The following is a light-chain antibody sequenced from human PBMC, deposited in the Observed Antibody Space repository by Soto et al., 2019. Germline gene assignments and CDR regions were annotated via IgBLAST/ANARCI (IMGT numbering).Light chain of an antibody. Sequence: EIVMTQSPATLSVSPGERATLSCRASQSVRSNLAWYQQKPGQAPRLLIYGASTRATGIPARFSGSGSVTEFTLTISSLQSEDFAVYYCQQYNNWWTFGQGTNVEIK. CDR2: GAS. CDR3: QQYNNWWT. J-gene: IGKJ1*01. CDR1: QSVRSN. V-gene: IGKV3-15*01.